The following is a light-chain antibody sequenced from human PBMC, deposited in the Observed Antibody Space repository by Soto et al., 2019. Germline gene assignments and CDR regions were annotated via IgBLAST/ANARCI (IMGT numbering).Light chain of an antibody. V-gene: IGKV1-27*01. Sequence: DIQMTQSPSSLSASVGDRVTITCRASQDISVYLAWYQQKPGKVPKLLIYSASTLQSGVPSRFSGSGSGTDFILTISSLPPEDVATYYCQKFNASHLTFGQGTRLEIK. CDR1: QDISVY. CDR2: SAS. J-gene: IGKJ5*01. CDR3: QKFNASHLT.